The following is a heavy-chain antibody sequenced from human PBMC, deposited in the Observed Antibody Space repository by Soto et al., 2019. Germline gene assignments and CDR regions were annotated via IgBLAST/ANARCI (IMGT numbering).Heavy chain of an antibody. J-gene: IGHJ4*02. D-gene: IGHD3-22*01. Sequence: QVQLVQSGAEVKKPGSSVKVSCKASGGTFSTYAIDWVRQAPGQGLEWMGGIIPLFGTAKYAQNFQGRITITADESTNGAYMQLSSLRSQDTAVYYCARVVDYDRSGYYCFYWGQGTLVTFGS. CDR2: IIPLFGTA. V-gene: IGHV1-69*01. CDR3: ARVVDYDRSGYYCFY. CDR1: GGTFSTYA.